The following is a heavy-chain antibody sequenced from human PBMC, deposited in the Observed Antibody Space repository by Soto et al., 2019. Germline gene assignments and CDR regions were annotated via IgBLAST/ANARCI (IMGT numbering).Heavy chain of an antibody. D-gene: IGHD5-12*01. CDR3: ARDLSANIVATIFDY. J-gene: IGHJ4*02. Sequence: ASVKVSCKASGYTFTSYAMHWVRQAPGQRLEWMGWINAGNGNTKYSQKFQGRVTITRDTSASTAYMELSSLRSEDTAVYYCARDLSANIVATIFDYWGQGTLVTVSS. CDR1: GYTFTSYA. CDR2: INAGNGNT. V-gene: IGHV1-3*01.